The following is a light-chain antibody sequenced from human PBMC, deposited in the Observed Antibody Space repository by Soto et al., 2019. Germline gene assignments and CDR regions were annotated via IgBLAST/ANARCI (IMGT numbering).Light chain of an antibody. Sequence: QSVVTDPRWVSVSPGQSVTISCTGTSSDVGGYNYVSWYQQHPGKAPKLMIYDVSKRPSGVPDRFSGSKSGNTASLTISGLQAEDEADYYCCSYAGSYTFDVFGTGTKVTVL. CDR2: DVS. V-gene: IGLV2-11*01. J-gene: IGLJ1*01. CDR1: SSDVGGYNY. CDR3: CSYAGSYTFDV.